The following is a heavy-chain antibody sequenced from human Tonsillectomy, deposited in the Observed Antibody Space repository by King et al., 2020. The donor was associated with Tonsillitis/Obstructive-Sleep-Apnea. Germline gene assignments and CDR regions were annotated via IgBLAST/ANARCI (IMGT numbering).Heavy chain of an antibody. CDR3: VRPGASDSSGYYYPEYFQH. CDR2: ISYDGSNK. V-gene: IGHV3-30*04. D-gene: IGHD3-22*01. Sequence: VQLVESGGGVVQPGRSMRLSCVASGFNFSSHVMHWVRQSPGKGLEWVAVISYDGSNKYYEESVKGRFTISRDNSKNRMYLQMHSLRPDDAAVYYCVRPGASDSSGYYYPEYFQHWGQGTRVTVSS. CDR1: GFNFSSHV. J-gene: IGHJ1*01.